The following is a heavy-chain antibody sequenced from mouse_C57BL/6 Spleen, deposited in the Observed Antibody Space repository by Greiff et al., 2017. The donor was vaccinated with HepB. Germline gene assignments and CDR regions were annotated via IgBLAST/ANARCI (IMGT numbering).Heavy chain of an antibody. CDR2: IDPETGGT. CDR1: GYTFTDYE. Sequence: VKLVESGAELVRPGASVTLSCKASGYTFTDYEMHWVKQTPVHGLEWIGAIDPETGGTAYNQKFKGKAILTADKSSSTAYMELRSLTSEDSAVYYCTRRLRLPDYWGQGTSVTVSS. D-gene: IGHD3-2*02. J-gene: IGHJ4*01. V-gene: IGHV1-15*01. CDR3: TRRLRLPDY.